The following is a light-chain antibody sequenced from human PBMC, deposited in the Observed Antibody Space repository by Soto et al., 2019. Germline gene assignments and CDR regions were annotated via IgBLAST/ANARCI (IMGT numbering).Light chain of an antibody. Sequence: EIVMTQSPATLSVSQGERATLSCRASQSVSSNLVWYQQKPGQAPRLLIYGASTRPTGIPARFSGSGSGTEFTLSISSLEPEDFAVYYCQQRTDRPPWTFGQGTMVDI. V-gene: IGKV3D-15*01. J-gene: IGKJ1*01. CDR2: GAS. CDR3: QQRTDRPPWT. CDR1: QSVSSN.